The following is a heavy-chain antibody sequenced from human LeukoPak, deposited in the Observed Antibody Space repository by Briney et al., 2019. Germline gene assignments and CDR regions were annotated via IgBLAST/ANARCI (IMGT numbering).Heavy chain of an antibody. Sequence: SETLSLTCSVSGDSISSSESHWGWIRQTPGKGLEWIESMSYSGSTYYNPSLQSRVSISIDTSRNQFSLKLTSVTAADTAVYYCARGRMNVVVVSTSPGPAHYWGQGTLVTVSS. V-gene: IGHV4-39*07. J-gene: IGHJ4*02. CDR3: ARGRMNVVVVSTSPGPAHY. CDR2: MSYSGST. D-gene: IGHD3-22*01. CDR1: GDSISSSESH.